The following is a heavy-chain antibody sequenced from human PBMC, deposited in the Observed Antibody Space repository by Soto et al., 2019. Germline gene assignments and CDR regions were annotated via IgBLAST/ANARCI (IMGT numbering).Heavy chain of an antibody. Sequence: ASVKVSCKTSGYTFSAYYVHWARRAPGRGFQWMGWINPNSGGTNYAQKFQGRVTMTRDTSISTGYMDLTRLTSDDTAVYYCARGRSLKWNWFDRWGQGTLVTVSS. CDR2: INPNSGGT. CDR3: ARGRSLKWNWFDR. V-gene: IGHV1-2*02. CDR1: GYTFSAYY. D-gene: IGHD2-15*01. J-gene: IGHJ5*02.